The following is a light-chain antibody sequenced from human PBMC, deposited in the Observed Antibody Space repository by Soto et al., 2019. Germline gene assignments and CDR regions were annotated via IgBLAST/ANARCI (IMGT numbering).Light chain of an antibody. CDR2: DAS. J-gene: IGKJ2*03. V-gene: IGKV3-20*01. CDR3: QQYNAWPLFS. Sequence: EFVLTQSPGTLSLSPGERATLSCRASQTVRNNYLAWYQQKPGQAPRLLIYDASSRATGIPDRFSGGGSGTEFTLTISSLQSEDFAVYYCQQYNAWPLFSFGQGTKVDIK. CDR1: QTVRNNY.